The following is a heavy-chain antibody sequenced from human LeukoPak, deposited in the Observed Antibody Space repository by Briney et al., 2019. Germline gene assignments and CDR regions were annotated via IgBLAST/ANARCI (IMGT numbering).Heavy chain of an antibody. D-gene: IGHD3-22*01. CDR2: INPSGGST. V-gene: IGHV1-46*01. J-gene: IGHJ3*02. CDR1: GYTFTSYY. Sequence: GASVKVSCKASGYTFTSYYMHWVRQAPGQGLEWMGIINPSGGSTSYAQKFQGRVTMTRDTSTSTVYMELSSLRSEDTAVYYCAREASWDYYDSSGYSGAFDIWGQGTMVTVSS. CDR3: AREASWDYYDSSGYSGAFDI.